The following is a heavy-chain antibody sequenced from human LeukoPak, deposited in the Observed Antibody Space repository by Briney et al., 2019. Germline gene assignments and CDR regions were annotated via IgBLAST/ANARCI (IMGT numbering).Heavy chain of an antibody. CDR3: AKVRSFVVVVAATWFDP. CDR2: ISGSGGST. Sequence: GGSLRLSCAASGFTFSNYAMSWVRQAPGKGLEWVSTISGSGGSTYYADSVKGRFTISRDNSKNTLYLQMNSLRAEDTAVYYCAKVRSFVVVVAATWFDPWGQGTLVTVSS. CDR1: GFTFSNYA. D-gene: IGHD2-15*01. J-gene: IGHJ5*02. V-gene: IGHV3-23*01.